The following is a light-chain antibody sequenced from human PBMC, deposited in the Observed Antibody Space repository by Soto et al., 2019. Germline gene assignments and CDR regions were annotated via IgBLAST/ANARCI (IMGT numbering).Light chain of an antibody. CDR3: FSYAGRSDGV. V-gene: IGLV2-23*01. CDR1: STDIGNYNF. CDR2: EGT. Sequence: QSALTQPASVSGSPGQSITISCTGTSTDIGNYNFVSWYQQHPGNAPKVVIYEGTQRPSGVSNRFSGSTSGNTASLTISGLHAEDEAAYYCFSYAGRSDGVFGGGTKLTVL. J-gene: IGLJ3*02.